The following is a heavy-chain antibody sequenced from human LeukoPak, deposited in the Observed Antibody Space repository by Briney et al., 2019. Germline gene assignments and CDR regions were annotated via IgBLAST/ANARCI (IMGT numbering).Heavy chain of an antibody. CDR1: GFIFSSFE. CDR3: ARDTYYGSGRYDY. V-gene: IGHV3-48*03. J-gene: IGHJ4*02. D-gene: IGHD3-10*01. CDR2: ISSSGSTI. Sequence: QTGGSLRLSCAASGFIFSSFEMNWVRQAPGKGLEWVSYISSSGSTIYYADSVKGRFTISRDNAKNSLYLQMNSLRAEDTAVYYCARDTYYGSGRYDYWGQGTLVTVSS.